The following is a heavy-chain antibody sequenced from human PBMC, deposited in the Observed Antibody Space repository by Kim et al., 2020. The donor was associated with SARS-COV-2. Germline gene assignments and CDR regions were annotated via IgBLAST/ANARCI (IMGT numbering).Heavy chain of an antibody. Sequence: TYYADSVRGRFTVSRDNAKTSVFLQMNSLRGEDTAVYFCARDGGWGDDYWGQGTPVAVSS. CDR3: ARDGGWGDDY. J-gene: IGHJ4*02. D-gene: IGHD3-16*01. CDR2: T. V-gene: IGHV3-11*06.